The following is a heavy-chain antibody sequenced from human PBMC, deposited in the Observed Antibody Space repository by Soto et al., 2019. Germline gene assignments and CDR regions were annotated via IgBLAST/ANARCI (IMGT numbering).Heavy chain of an antibody. CDR2: IWYDGSNK. CDR3: ARDQTLYIVRGSFDI. Sequence: QVQLVESGGGVVQPGRSLRLSCAASGFTFSSYGMHWVRQAPGKGLEWVAVIWYDGSNKYYADSVKGRFTISRDNSKNTLYLQTNSLRAEDTAVYYCARDQTLYIVRGSFDIWGQGTMVTVSS. D-gene: IGHD3-10*01. J-gene: IGHJ3*02. CDR1: GFTFSSYG. V-gene: IGHV3-33*01.